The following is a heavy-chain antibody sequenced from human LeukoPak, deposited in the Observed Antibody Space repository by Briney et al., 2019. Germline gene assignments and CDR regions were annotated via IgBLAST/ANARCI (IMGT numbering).Heavy chain of an antibody. V-gene: IGHV3-21*01. CDR2: ISSSSSYI. CDR3: ARGRGTAMVPDY. D-gene: IGHD5-18*01. CDR1: GFTFSSYS. Sequence: PGGSLRLSCAASGFTFSSYSMNWVRQAPGKGLEWGSSISSSSSYIYYAYSVKGRFTISRANAKNSLYLQMNSLRAEETAVYYCARGRGTAMVPDYWGQGTLVTVSS. J-gene: IGHJ4*02.